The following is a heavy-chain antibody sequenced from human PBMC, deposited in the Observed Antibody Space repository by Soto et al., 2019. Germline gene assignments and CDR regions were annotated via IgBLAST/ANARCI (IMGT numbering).Heavy chain of an antibody. CDR3: AKYLLVSLLFDYGMDF. D-gene: IGHD2-8*01. V-gene: IGHV3-7*03. Sequence: GGSLRLSCAASGFTFSSYWMSWVRQAPGKGLEWVSAIKQGGGGKYYVDSVKGRFTISRDNSKNTLYLQMNSLRAEDTAVYYCAKYLLVSLLFDYGMDFWGQGTTVTVSS. CDR2: IKQGGGGK. CDR1: GFTFSSYW. J-gene: IGHJ6*02.